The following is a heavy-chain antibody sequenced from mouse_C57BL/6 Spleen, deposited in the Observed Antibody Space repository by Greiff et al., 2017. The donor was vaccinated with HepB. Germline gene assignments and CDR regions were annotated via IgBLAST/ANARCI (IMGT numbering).Heavy chain of an antibody. CDR3: TRDYGSLYYFDY. V-gene: IGHV1-5*01. CDR1: GYTFTSHW. D-gene: IGHD1-1*01. J-gene: IGHJ2*01. CDR2: IYPGNSDT. Sequence: VQLQQSGTVLARPGASVKMSCKTSGYTFTSHWMHWVKQRPGQGLEWIGAIYPGNSDTSYNQKFKGKAKLTAVTSASTAYMELSSLTNEDSAVYYCTRDYGSLYYFDYWGQGTTLTVSS.